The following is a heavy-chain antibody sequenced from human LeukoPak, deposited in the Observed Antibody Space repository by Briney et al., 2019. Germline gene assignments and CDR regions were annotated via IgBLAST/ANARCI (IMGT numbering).Heavy chain of an antibody. J-gene: IGHJ3*02. V-gene: IGHV1-18*01. CDR1: GYTFTSHG. CDR2: ISVYNGNT. Sequence: ASVKVSCKASGYTFTSHGITWVRQAPGQGLEWMGWISVYNGNTNYSQKLQGRVTMTTDTSPRTVYMELRSLRSDDTAVYYCARDPSLGLYTGGLEAFDIWGQGTVVTVSS. CDR3: ARDPSLGLYTGGLEAFDI. D-gene: IGHD3-16*01.